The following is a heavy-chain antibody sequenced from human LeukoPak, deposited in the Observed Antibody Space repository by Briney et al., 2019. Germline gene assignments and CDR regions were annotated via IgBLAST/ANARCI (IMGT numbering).Heavy chain of an antibody. Sequence: GASVKVSCKASGYTFTGNYMHWVRQAPGQGLEWMGWINPNSGGTNYAQKFQGRVTMTRDTSISTAYMELSRLRSDDTAVYYCARVLYGSGSYYDDYWGQGTLVTVSS. CDR2: INPNSGGT. J-gene: IGHJ4*02. D-gene: IGHD3-10*01. CDR3: ARVLYGSGSYYDDY. CDR1: GYTFTGNY. V-gene: IGHV1-2*02.